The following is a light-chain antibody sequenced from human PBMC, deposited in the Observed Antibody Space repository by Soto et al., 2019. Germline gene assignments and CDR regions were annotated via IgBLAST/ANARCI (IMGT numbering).Light chain of an antibody. V-gene: IGKV1-5*01. CDR1: QSIRHY. Sequence: DIQMTQSPPTLSASVGDRVTITCRASQSIRHYLAWYQQMPGKAPKLLIYGASTLQSGVPSRFSGSGSWTEFTLTISSLQPDDFGNYFCQHHNSYSQTFGQGTKVEIK. CDR2: GAS. CDR3: QHHNSYSQT. J-gene: IGKJ1*01.